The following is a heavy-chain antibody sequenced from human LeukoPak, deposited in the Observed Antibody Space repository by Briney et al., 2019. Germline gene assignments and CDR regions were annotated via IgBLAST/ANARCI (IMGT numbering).Heavy chain of an antibody. J-gene: IGHJ5*02. V-gene: IGHV3-30*18. CDR1: GFSFSSNS. CDR3: TKEGLGSWSSWSAWFDP. Sequence: GGSLRLSCTASGFSFSSNSLNWVCQGPAKGLEWVSVLRSDGKTTYYADSVKGRFTISRDNSKNTFYLQMNSLRAEDTAVYYCTKEGLGSWSSWSAWFDPWGQGTLVTVSS. D-gene: IGHD3-10*01. CDR2: LRSDGKTT.